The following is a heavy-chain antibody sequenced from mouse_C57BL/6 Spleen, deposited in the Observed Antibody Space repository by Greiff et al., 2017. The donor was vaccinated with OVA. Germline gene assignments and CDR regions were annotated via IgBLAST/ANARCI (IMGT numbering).Heavy chain of an antibody. Sequence: EVQLVESGGGLVQPGGSLSLSCAASGFTFTDYYMSWVRQPPGKALEGLGFSRNKANGYTTEYSGAGKGRFTISRDNSQSILYLQMNALRAEDSAPSSCARFGCSMYWYFAVWRPGTTVTVSS. V-gene: IGHV7-3*01. J-gene: IGHJ1*01. D-gene: IGHD2-10*02. CDR1: GFTFTDYY. CDR2: SRNKANGYTT. CDR3: ARFGCSMYWYFAV.